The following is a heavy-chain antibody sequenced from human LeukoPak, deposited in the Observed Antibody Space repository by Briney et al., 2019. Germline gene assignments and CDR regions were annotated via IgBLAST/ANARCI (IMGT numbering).Heavy chain of an antibody. Sequence: PGGSLRLSCAASGLTFSSFSFNWVRQGPGKGLEWVSSINTVPSYIYYADSVKGRFTISRDNAKNSLYLQMNSLRAEDTGVYYCARLRRNSDKSGFYYYYDYWGQGTLVTVSS. D-gene: IGHD3-22*01. CDR2: INTVPSYI. CDR3: ARLRRNSDKSGFYYYYDY. V-gene: IGHV3-21*06. J-gene: IGHJ4*02. CDR1: GLTFSSFS.